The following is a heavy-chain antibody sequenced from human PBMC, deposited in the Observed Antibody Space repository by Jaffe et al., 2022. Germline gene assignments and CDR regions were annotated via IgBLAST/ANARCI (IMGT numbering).Heavy chain of an antibody. CDR2: IYSSGAT. V-gene: IGHV3-66*02. CDR3: AREGPPIYYSDSSGYYYDA. D-gene: IGHD3-22*01. J-gene: IGHJ5*02. Sequence: DVQLVESGGGLVQPGGSLRLSCEASGFSVSRSYVSWVRQAPGKGLEWVSIIYSSGATYSADSVKGRFFMSRDNSRNEVYLQMNSLRPEDTAFYYCAREGPPIYYSDSSGYYYDAWGQGALVTVSS. CDR1: GFSVSRSY.